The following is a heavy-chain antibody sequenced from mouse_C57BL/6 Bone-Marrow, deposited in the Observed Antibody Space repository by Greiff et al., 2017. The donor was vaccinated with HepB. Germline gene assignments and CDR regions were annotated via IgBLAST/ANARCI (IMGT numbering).Heavy chain of an antibody. J-gene: IGHJ1*03. CDR3: TTHYCGYWYFDV. Sequence: VQLQQSGAELVRPGASVKLSCTASGFNIKDDYMHWVKQRPEQGLEWIGWIDPENGDTEYAPKFQGKATITTDTSSNTAYLQLIILTSEDAAVYDCTTHYCGYWYFDVWGTGTTVTVSA. V-gene: IGHV14-4*01. CDR1: GFNIKDDY. D-gene: IGHD2-1*01. CDR2: IDPENGDT.